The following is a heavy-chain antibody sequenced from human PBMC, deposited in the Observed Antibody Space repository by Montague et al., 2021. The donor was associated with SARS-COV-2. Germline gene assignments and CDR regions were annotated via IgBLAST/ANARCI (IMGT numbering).Heavy chain of an antibody. CDR2: INHSGST. CDR1: GGSFSGYY. CDR3: ARGILLRYFDWTYYYYGMGV. V-gene: IGHV4-34*01. D-gene: IGHD3-9*01. Sequence: SETLSLTCAVYGGSFSGYYWSWIRQPPGKGLEWIGEINHSGSTNYNPSLKSRVTISVDTSKNQFSLKLSSVTAADTAVYYCARGILLRYFDWTYYYYGMGVWGQGTTVTVSS. J-gene: IGHJ6*02.